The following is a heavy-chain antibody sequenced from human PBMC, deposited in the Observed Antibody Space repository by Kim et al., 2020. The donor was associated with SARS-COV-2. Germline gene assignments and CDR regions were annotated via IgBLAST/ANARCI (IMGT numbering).Heavy chain of an antibody. CDR1: GGTFSSYA. J-gene: IGHJ4*02. V-gene: IGHV1-69*13. Sequence: SVKVSCKASGGTFSSYAISWVRQAPGQGLEWMGGIIPIFGTANYAQKFQGRVTITADESTSTAYMELSSLRSEDTAVYYCVAGASDKANYYGSGSYDYWGQGTLVTVSS. CDR3: VAGASDKANYYGSGSYDY. CDR2: IIPIFGTA. D-gene: IGHD3-10*01.